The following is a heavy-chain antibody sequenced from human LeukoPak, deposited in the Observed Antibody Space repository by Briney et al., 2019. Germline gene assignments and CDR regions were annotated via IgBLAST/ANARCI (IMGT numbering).Heavy chain of an antibody. CDR2: INAGNGNT. Sequence: ASVKVSCKASGYTFTSYAMHWVRQAPGQRLEWMGWINAGNGNTKYSQKFQGRVTITRDTSASTAYMELSSLRSEDTAVNYCARGGHCDFWSAFDYWGQGTPVTVSS. CDR3: ARGGHCDFWSAFDY. V-gene: IGHV1-3*01. J-gene: IGHJ4*02. CDR1: GYTFTSYA. D-gene: IGHD3-3*01.